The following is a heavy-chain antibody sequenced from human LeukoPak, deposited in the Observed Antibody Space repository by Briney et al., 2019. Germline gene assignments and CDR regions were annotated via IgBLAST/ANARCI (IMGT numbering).Heavy chain of an antibody. CDR2: ISGSGGST. CDR3: AKLNYDSSGYYYFDY. D-gene: IGHD3-22*01. CDR1: GFTFSSYA. J-gene: IGHJ4*02. V-gene: IGHV3-23*01. Sequence: GSLRLSCAASGFTFSSYAMSWVRQAPGKGLEWVSAISGSGGSTYYADSVKGRFTISRDNSKNTLYLQMNSLRAEDTAVYYCAKLNYDSSGYYYFDYWGQGTLVTVSS.